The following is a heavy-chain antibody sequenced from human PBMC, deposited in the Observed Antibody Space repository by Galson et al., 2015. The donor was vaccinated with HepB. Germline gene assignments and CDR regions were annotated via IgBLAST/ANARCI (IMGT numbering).Heavy chain of an antibody. Sequence: SLRLSCAASGVTFSRYWMHWVRQVPEKGLVWVSRINEDGSTRSYADSVRGRFTISRDNAKNMVYLQMNSLRVEDTAVYYCAKDHGGPDDYWGQGTLVTVSS. CDR3: AKDHGGPDDY. CDR1: GVTFSRYW. CDR2: INEDGSTR. D-gene: IGHD5-24*01. V-gene: IGHV3-74*01. J-gene: IGHJ4*02.